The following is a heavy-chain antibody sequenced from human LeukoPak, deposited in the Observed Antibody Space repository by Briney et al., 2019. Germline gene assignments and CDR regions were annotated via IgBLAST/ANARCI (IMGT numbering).Heavy chain of an antibody. CDR3: ANGNYYDSSGYIAL. J-gene: IGHJ4*02. Sequence: GGSLRLSCAASGFTFSSYAMSWVRQAPGKGLEWVSTISGSGASTYYADSVKGRFTISRDNSKNTLYLQMNSLRAVDTAVYYCANGNYYDSSGYIALWGQGTLVTVSS. CDR2: ISGSGAST. D-gene: IGHD3-22*01. CDR1: GFTFSSYA. V-gene: IGHV3-23*01.